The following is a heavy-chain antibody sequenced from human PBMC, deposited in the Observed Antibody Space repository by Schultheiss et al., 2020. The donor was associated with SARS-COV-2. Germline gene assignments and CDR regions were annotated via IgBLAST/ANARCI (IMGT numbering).Heavy chain of an antibody. Sequence: SQTLSLTCTVSGGSISSSSYYWGWIRQPPGKGLEWIGSIYYSGSTYYNPSLKSRVTISVDTSKNQFSLKLSSVTAADTAVYYCARPSTGYSGSYNWFDPWGQGTLVTVSS. D-gene: IGHD1-26*01. CDR1: GGSISSSSYY. J-gene: IGHJ5*02. V-gene: IGHV4-39*01. CDR2: IYYSGST. CDR3: ARPSTGYSGSYNWFDP.